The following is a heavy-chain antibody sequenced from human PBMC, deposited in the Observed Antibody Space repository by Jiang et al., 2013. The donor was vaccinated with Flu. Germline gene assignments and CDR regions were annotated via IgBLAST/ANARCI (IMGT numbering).Heavy chain of an antibody. V-gene: IGHV4-31*03. Sequence: GLVKPSQTLSLTCTVSGGSISSGGYYWSWIRQHPGKGLEWIGYIYYSGSTYYNPSLKSRVTISVDTSKNQFSLKLSSVTAADTAVYYCAREGRVVPAAMGAFDIWGQGTMVTVSS. J-gene: IGHJ3*02. CDR2: IYYSGST. D-gene: IGHD2-2*01. CDR3: AREGRVVPAAMGAFDI. CDR1: GGSISSGGYY.